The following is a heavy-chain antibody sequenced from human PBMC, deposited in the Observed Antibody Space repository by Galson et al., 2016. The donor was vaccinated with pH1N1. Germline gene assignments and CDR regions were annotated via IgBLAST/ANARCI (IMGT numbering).Heavy chain of an antibody. Sequence: SLRLSCAASGFTFNSYAMRWVRQAPGKGLEWVSAISGSGGSTYYADSVKGRFTISRDNSKNTLYLQMNSLRAEDTAVYYCAKTLTHDEIYDAFDIWGQGTLVTVSS. CDR3: AKTLTHDEIYDAFDI. CDR1: GFTFNSYA. J-gene: IGHJ3*02. D-gene: IGHD2/OR15-2a*01. V-gene: IGHV3-23*01. CDR2: ISGSGGST.